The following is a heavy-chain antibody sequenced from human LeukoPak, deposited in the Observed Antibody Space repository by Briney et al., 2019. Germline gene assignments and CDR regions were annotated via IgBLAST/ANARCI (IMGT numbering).Heavy chain of an antibody. Sequence: GGSLRLSCAASGFTFSSDWMHWVRQGPGKGLVWVSRVNSDGGSTNYADSVKGRFTISRDNAKNTLYLQMNSLRADGTAVYYCARSSGRSPFDMWGQGTMVTVSS. D-gene: IGHD6-19*01. CDR2: VNSDGGST. CDR1: GFTFSSDW. V-gene: IGHV3-74*01. J-gene: IGHJ3*02. CDR3: ARSSGRSPFDM.